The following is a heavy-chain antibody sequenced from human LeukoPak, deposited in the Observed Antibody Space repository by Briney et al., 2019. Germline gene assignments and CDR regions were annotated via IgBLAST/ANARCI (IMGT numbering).Heavy chain of an antibody. CDR3: ARGYCSGGSCYYGMDV. Sequence: ETLSLTCAVSGGSISSGGYSWSWIRQPPGKGLEWIGYIYYSGSTNYNPSLKSRVTISVDTSKNQFSLKLSSVTAADTAVYYCARGYCSGGSCYYGMDVWGQGTTVTVSS. D-gene: IGHD2-15*01. V-gene: IGHV4-61*08. CDR2: IYYSGST. CDR1: GGSISSGGYS. J-gene: IGHJ6*02.